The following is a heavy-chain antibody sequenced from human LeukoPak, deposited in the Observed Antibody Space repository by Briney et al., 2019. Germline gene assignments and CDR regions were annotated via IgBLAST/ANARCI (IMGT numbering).Heavy chain of an antibody. CDR2: MNPNSGNT. J-gene: IGHJ5*02. CDR1: GYTFTSYD. V-gene: IGHV1-8*01. D-gene: IGHD6-19*01. Sequence: ASPKVSCKASGYTFTSYDTDWVRHTTGEGVEWMGWMNPNSGNTGYAQTFQGTVPMTRNTSISTAYMELSSLRSEDPAVYYCARGWIAVAARSHNWFEPWGEGNPVSVSS. CDR3: ARGWIAVAARSHNWFEP.